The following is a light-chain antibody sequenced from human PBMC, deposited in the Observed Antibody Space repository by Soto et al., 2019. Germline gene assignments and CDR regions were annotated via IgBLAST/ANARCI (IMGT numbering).Light chain of an antibody. V-gene: IGLV7-46*01. CDR2: DTD. CDR3: LVIFTGVGEV. CDR1: TGAVTSGHW. Sequence: QAVVTQEPSLTVSPGGTVTLTCDSSTGAVTSGHWPHWFQQKPGQAPRTLIYDTDNKHPWTPARFSGSLLGGKAALTLSGARPEDEADYYCLVIFTGVGEVFGTGTKLTVL. J-gene: IGLJ1*01.